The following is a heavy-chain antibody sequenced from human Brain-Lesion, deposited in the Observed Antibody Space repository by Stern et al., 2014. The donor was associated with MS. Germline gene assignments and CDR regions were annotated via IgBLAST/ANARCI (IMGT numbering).Heavy chain of an antibody. CDR1: GGSVSSTSYA. D-gene: IGHD2-15*01. CDR3: AGEEDIRYCSGGSCTGNWFDP. Sequence: VQLVESGPGLVKPSETLSLTCTVAGGSVSSTSYAWAWIRQPPGKGLEWIGTIYYSGNTYYSPSPKSLLNISLDTSQHQFSLQRRSGTAADTAVYYCAGEEDIRYCSGGSCTGNWFDPWGQGTLVTVSS. V-gene: IGHV4-39*01. J-gene: IGHJ5*02. CDR2: IYYSGNT.